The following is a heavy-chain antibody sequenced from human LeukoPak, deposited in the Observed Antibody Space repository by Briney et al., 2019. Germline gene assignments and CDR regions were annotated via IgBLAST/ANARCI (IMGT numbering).Heavy chain of an antibody. Sequence: SETLSLTCTVSGGSISTYYWSWIRQPPGKGLEWIGYIYYSGSANYNPSLKSRVTISVDTSKNQFSLRLSSVTAADTAVYYCARHSSVYGSGSYLHYWGQGTLVTVSS. V-gene: IGHV4-59*08. J-gene: IGHJ4*02. CDR2: IYYSGSA. CDR1: GGSISTYY. CDR3: ARHSSVYGSGSYLHY. D-gene: IGHD3-10*01.